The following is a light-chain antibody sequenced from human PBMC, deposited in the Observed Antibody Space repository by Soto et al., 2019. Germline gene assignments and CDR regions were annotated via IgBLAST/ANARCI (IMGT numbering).Light chain of an antibody. Sequence: EIVLTQSPGTLSLSPGERATLSCRASQCVSSSYLAWYQQKPGQAPRLLIYGASIRATGIPASFSGCGSGTDFTLTITRLQPEDSAVYYCQQDGSSPSITCGKGTRLYI. CDR2: GAS. CDR1: QCVSSSY. V-gene: IGKV3-20*01. CDR3: QQDGSSPSIT. J-gene: IGKJ5*01.